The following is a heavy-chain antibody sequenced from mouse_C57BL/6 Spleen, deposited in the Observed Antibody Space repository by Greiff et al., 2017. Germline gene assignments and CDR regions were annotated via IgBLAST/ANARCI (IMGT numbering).Heavy chain of an antibody. D-gene: IGHD2-4*01. CDR2: IHPSDSDT. V-gene: IGHV1-74*01. Sequence: QVQLKQPGAELVKPGASVKVSCKASGYTFTSYWMHWVKQRPGQGLEWIGRIHPSDSDTNYNQKFKGKATLTVDRSSSTAYMQLSSLTSEDSAVYYCAIRDYDEGGSLDWGQGTTLTVSS. CDR3: AIRDYDEGGSLD. J-gene: IGHJ2*01. CDR1: GYTFTSYW.